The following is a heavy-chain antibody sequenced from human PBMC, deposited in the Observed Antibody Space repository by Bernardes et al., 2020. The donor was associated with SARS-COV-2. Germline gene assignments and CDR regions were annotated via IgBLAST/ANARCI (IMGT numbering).Heavy chain of an antibody. CDR2: IIQDGSET. Sequence: SLRLSCAASGFIFSSNWMSWVRQAPGKGLEWVANIIQDGSETYYVDSVRGRFTISRDNVRNSLHLQMNSLRADDTAVYYCAKYGGYYENWLDPWGQGTLVTVSS. V-gene: IGHV3-7*01. CDR1: GFIFSSNW. J-gene: IGHJ5*02. D-gene: IGHD3-22*01. CDR3: AKYGGYYENWLDP.